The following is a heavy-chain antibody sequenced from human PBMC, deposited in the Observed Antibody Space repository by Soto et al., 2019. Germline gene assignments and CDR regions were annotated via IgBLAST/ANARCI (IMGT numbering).Heavy chain of an antibody. Sequence: ASVKVSCKASGYTFTSYSIHWVRQAPGQRLEWMGWINAGNGNTKYSQKFQDRVTITRDTSASTAYMELSSLRSEDTAVYYCARDLGGWPDYWGQGTLVTVSS. CDR3: ARDLGGWPDY. CDR1: GYTFTSYS. D-gene: IGHD6-19*01. V-gene: IGHV1-3*01. J-gene: IGHJ4*02. CDR2: INAGNGNT.